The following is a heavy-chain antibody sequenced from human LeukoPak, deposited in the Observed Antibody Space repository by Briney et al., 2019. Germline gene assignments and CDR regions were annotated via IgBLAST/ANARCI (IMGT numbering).Heavy chain of an antibody. J-gene: IGHJ4*02. V-gene: IGHV1-2*02. Sequence: ASVKVSCKASGYTFTGYYIHWVRQAPGQGLEWMGWISPNSGGTNSAQKFQGRVSMTRDTSISTAYMELTRLRSEDTAVYYCARANSYGYVVDYWGQGTLVTVSS. D-gene: IGHD5-18*01. CDR1: GYTFTGYY. CDR2: ISPNSGGT. CDR3: ARANSYGYVVDY.